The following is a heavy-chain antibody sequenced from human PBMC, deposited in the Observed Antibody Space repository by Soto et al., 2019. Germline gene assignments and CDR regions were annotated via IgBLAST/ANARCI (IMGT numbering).Heavy chain of an antibody. CDR1: GGTISGYY. D-gene: IGHD3-3*01. J-gene: IGHJ5*02. CDR2: TYSSGNT. Sequence: TLSLTCSVSGGTISGYYWAWIRQPAGKGLEWIGRTYSSGNTKYNPSLQSRVTMSLDTSNNQFSLRLTSVTAADTAVYYCARGQRFSDWFDPWGQGTLVTVSS. V-gene: IGHV4-4*07. CDR3: ARGQRFSDWFDP.